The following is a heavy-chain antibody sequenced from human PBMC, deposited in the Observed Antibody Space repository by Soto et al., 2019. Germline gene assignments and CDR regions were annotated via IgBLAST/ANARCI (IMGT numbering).Heavy chain of an antibody. CDR2: INPSGGST. J-gene: IGHJ4*02. CDR1: GYTFTSYY. D-gene: IGHD3-3*01. Sequence: ASVKVSCKASGYTFTSYYMHWVRQVPGQGLEWMGIINPSGGSTSYAQKFQGRVTMTRDTSTSTVYMELSSLRSEDTAVYYCARGTNYDFWSGYYTGPFDYWGQGTLVTVSS. V-gene: IGHV1-46*01. CDR3: ARGTNYDFWSGYYTGPFDY.